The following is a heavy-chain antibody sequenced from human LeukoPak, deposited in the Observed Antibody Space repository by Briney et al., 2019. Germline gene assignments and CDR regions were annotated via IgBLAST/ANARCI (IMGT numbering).Heavy chain of an antibody. J-gene: IGHJ4*02. CDR3: AKDRTGYSSGWYEDYFDY. Sequence: SGGSLRLSCAASGFTFSSYPMTWVRQAPGKGLEWVSVISDSGGSTYYADSVKGRFTISRDNSKNTLYLQMNSLRAEDTAVYYCAKDRTGYSSGWYEDYFDYWGQGTLVTVSS. CDR1: GFTFSSYP. D-gene: IGHD6-19*01. V-gene: IGHV3-23*01. CDR2: ISDSGGST.